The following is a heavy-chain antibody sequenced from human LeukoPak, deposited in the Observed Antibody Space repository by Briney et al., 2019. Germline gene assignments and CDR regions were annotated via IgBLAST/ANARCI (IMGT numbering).Heavy chain of an antibody. CDR3: AKDFGRNLGGPGY. V-gene: IGHV3-23*01. CDR1: GFTFSTYT. J-gene: IGHJ4*02. Sequence: GGSLRLSCAASGFTFSTYTTAWVRQAPGGGLEWVSGMSGDGGNIDYADSVKGRFAISRDNSKSALYLQMNSLRAEDTAVYYCAKDFGRNLGGPGYWGRGTLVTISS. D-gene: IGHD3-10*01. CDR2: MSGDGGNI.